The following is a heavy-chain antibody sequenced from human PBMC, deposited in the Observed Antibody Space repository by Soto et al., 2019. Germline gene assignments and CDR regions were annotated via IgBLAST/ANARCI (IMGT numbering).Heavy chain of an antibody. CDR2: IRSKAYGGTT. Sequence: PGGSLRLSCTASGFTFGDHAMSWFRQAPGKGLEWVGFIRSKAYGGTTEYAASVKGRFTISRDDSKSIAYLQMNSLKTEDTAVYYCSYYDILTGPTPYYYYGMDVWGQGTTVTVSS. D-gene: IGHD3-9*01. V-gene: IGHV3-49*03. CDR3: SYYDILTGPTPYYYYGMDV. CDR1: GFTFGDHA. J-gene: IGHJ6*02.